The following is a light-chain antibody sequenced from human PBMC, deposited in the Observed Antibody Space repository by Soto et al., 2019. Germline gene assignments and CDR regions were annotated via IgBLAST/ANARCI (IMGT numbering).Light chain of an antibody. V-gene: IGKV1-5*03. CDR2: KAS. CDR1: RRLSSW. CDR3: QQHRSYPVT. Sequence: DIQMTQSPSTLSASVGDRVIITCRASRRLSSWLAWYQHKPGKAPKLLIYKASSLASGVPSRFSGSGSETEVTLTISSLHPDDFATYYCQQHRSYPVTFGQGTRLEIK. J-gene: IGKJ5*01.